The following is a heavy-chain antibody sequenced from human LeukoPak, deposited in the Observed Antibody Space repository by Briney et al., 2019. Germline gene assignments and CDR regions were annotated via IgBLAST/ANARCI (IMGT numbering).Heavy chain of an antibody. CDR1: GDSVSSNSAA. CDR2: TYYRSKWYN. V-gene: IGHV6-1*01. Sequence: SQTLSLTGAISGDSVSSNSAAWNWIRQSPSRGLEWLGRTYYRSKWYNDYAVSVKSRITINPDTSKNQFSLQLNSVTPEDTAVYYCARRTTMVRGVIIGDNDAFDIWGQGTMVTVSS. CDR3: ARRTTMVRGVIIGDNDAFDI. J-gene: IGHJ3*02. D-gene: IGHD3-10*01.